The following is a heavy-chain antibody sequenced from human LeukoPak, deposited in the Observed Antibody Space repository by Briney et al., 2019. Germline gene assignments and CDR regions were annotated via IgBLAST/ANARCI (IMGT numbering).Heavy chain of an antibody. CDR3: ARAGSSGYYYDRGY. Sequence: GASVKVSCKASGYTFTSYGISWVRRAPGQGLEWMGWISAYNGNTNYAQKLQGRVTMTTDTSTSTAYMELRSLRSDDTAVYYCARAGSSGYYYDRGYWGQGTLVTVSS. CDR1: GYTFTSYG. CDR2: ISAYNGNT. D-gene: IGHD3-22*01. J-gene: IGHJ4*02. V-gene: IGHV1-18*01.